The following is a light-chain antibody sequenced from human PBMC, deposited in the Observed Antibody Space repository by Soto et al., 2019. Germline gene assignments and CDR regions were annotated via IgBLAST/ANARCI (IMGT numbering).Light chain of an antibody. CDR1: QSISTY. J-gene: IGKJ1*01. CDR2: AAS. Sequence: TQSPSSLSASVGHRVTITCRASQSISTYLNWYQQKPGKAPKLLIYAASSLQSGVPSRFSGSGSGTDFTLTISSLQPEDFATYYCQQSYRTPRTFGQGTKVDIK. CDR3: QQSYRTPRT. V-gene: IGKV1-39*01.